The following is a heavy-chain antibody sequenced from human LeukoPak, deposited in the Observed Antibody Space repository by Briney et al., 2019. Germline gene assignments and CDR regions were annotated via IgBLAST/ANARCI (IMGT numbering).Heavy chain of an antibody. Sequence: GGSLRLSCAASGFTVSSNYMSWVRQAPGKGLEWVSVIYSGGSTYYADSVKGRFTISRDNSKNTLYLQMGSLRAEDMAVYYCARAVEYYDFWSGYTNWFDPWGQGTLVTVSS. CDR2: IYSGGST. CDR3: ARAVEYYDFWSGYTNWFDP. J-gene: IGHJ5*02. CDR1: GFTVSSNY. V-gene: IGHV3-53*05. D-gene: IGHD3-3*01.